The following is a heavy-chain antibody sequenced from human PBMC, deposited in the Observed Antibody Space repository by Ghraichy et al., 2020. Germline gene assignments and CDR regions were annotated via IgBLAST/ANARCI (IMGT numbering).Heavy chain of an antibody. J-gene: IGHJ4*02. Sequence: SETLSLTCAVYGGSFSGYYWSWIRQPPGKGLEWIGEINHSGSTNYNPSLKSRVTISVDTSKNQFSLKLSSVTAADTAVYYCVSNIVGARWGQGTLVTVSS. CDR1: GGSFSGYY. CDR2: INHSGST. V-gene: IGHV4-34*01. D-gene: IGHD1-26*01. CDR3: VSNIVGAR.